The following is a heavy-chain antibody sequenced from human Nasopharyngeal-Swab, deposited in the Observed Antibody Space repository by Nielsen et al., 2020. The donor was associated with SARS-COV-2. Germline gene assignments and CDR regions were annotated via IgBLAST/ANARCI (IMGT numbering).Heavy chain of an antibody. D-gene: IGHD6-19*01. V-gene: IGHV3-23*01. J-gene: IGHJ4*02. CDR2: ISEHGSGI. CDR1: GFTITTYG. Sequence: GESLKISCAASGFTITTYGMTWVRQAPGKGLEWVSGISEHGSGIYHADSVRGRFTISRDNARNALFLQMNSLRAEDPAVYYCARGVGAVADLYYFDYWGQGTLVSVSS. CDR3: ARGVGAVADLYYFDY.